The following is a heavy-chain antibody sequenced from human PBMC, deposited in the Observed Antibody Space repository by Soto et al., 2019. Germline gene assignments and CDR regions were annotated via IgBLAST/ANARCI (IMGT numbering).Heavy chain of an antibody. D-gene: IGHD2-8*01. V-gene: IGHV3-23*01. CDR1: GFIFENFG. CDR3: AKNKGVQLAKLATVDWFEP. CDR2: ISGSGFKK. J-gene: IGHJ5*02. Sequence: VSLRLSCAASGFIFENFGMSWVRQAPGKGLEWISSISGSGFKKYYADSVKGRFTISRDNSKSTVYLELNNLSAEDTAVYHCAKNKGVQLAKLATVDWFEPWGQGSVVTGS.